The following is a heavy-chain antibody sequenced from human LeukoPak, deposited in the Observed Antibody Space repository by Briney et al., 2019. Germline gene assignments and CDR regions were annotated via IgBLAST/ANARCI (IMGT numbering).Heavy chain of an antibody. V-gene: IGHV4-4*02. CDR1: GGSISSSNW. J-gene: IGHJ4*02. CDR2: IYHSGST. D-gene: IGHD5-18*01. Sequence: SETLSLTCAVSGGSISSSNWWSWVRQPPGKGLEWVGEIYHSGSTNYNPSLKGRVTISVDKSKNQFSLKLSSVTAEDTAVYYCAKSGYSYGYRCDYWGQGTLVTVSS. CDR3: AKSGYSYGYRCDY.